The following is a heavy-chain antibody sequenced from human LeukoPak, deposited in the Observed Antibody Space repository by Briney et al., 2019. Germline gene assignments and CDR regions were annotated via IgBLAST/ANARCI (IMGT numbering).Heavy chain of an antibody. J-gene: IGHJ2*01. CDR1: GYTFTSYG. CDR2: ISAYNGNT. D-gene: IGHD4-11*01. Sequence: ASVKVSCKASGYTFTSYGISWVRPATGQGLEWMGWISAYNGNTNYAQKLQGRVNMTTGTSPSTAYLELRSLRVDDTAVFYCSRTDTPLEVNWYFDLWGRGTLVTVSS. CDR3: SRTDTPLEVNWYFDL. V-gene: IGHV1-18*01.